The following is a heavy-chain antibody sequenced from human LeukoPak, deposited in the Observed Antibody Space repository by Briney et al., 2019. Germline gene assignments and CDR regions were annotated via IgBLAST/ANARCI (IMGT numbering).Heavy chain of an antibody. J-gene: IGHJ6*03. CDR1: GFTFSSYG. CDR2: IWYDGSNK. Sequence: GPLRLSCAASGFTFSSYGMHWVRQAPGKGLEWVAVIWYDGSNKYYADSVKGRFTISRDNSKNTLYLQMNGLRAEDTAVYYCAKDYGYGDYGYYYYYMDVWGKGTTVTVSS. D-gene: IGHD4-17*01. V-gene: IGHV3-33*06. CDR3: AKDYGYGDYGYYYYYMDV.